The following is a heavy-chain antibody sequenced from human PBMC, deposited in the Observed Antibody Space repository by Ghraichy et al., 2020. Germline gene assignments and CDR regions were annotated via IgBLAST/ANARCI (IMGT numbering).Heavy chain of an antibody. J-gene: IGHJ4*02. V-gene: IGHV1-2*02. Sequence: ASVKVSCKASGYTFTGYYIHWVRQAPGQGLEWMGWINPNSGGTTYAQKFQGRVTMTRDTSISTAYMELSRLRFDDTAIYYCARDKMGFGDPPGDYWGQGTLVTVSS. CDR2: INPNSGGT. D-gene: IGHD3-10*01. CDR1: GYTFTGYY. CDR3: ARDKMGFGDPPGDY.